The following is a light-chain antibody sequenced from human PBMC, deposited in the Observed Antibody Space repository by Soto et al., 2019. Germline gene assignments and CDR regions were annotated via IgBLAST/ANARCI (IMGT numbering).Light chain of an antibody. CDR3: QQYNNWWT. CDR2: GAS. V-gene: IGKV3-15*01. CDR1: QSVRSN. J-gene: IGKJ1*01. Sequence: ERVMTQSPATLSVSPGERATLSCRAGQSVRSNLAWYQQKPGQAPRLLIYGASTRATGVPARFSGSGSGTEFTLTISSLQSEDFAVYYCQQYNNWWTFGQGTKVEIK.